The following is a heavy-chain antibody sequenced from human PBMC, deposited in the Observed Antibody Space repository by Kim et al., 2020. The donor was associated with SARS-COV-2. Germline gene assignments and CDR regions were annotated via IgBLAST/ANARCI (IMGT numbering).Heavy chain of an antibody. CDR2: INHSGST. J-gene: IGHJ6*02. CDR3: ARGQVIYYYYGMDV. D-gene: IGHD2-21*01. Sequence: SETLSLTCAVYGGSFSGYYWSWIRQPPGKGLEWIGEINHSGSTNYNPSLKSRVTISVDTSKNQFSLKLSSVTAADTAVYYCARGQVIYYYYGMDVWGQGT. V-gene: IGHV4-34*01. CDR1: GGSFSGYY.